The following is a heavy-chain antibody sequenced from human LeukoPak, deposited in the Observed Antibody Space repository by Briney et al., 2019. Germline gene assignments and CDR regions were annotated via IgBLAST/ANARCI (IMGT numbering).Heavy chain of an antibody. Sequence: GSSVKVSCKASGGTFSSYAISWVRQAPGQGLEWMGGIIPIFGTAKYAQKFQGRVTITTDESTSTAYMELRSLRSDDTAVYYCARDLYRDSLPVSWFDPWGQGTLVTVSS. CDR2: IIPIFGTA. CDR1: GGTFSSYA. D-gene: IGHD4-11*01. CDR3: ARDLYRDSLPVSWFDP. J-gene: IGHJ5*02. V-gene: IGHV1-69*05.